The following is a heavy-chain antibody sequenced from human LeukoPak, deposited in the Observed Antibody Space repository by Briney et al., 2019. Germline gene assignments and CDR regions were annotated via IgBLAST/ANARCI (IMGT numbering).Heavy chain of an antibody. D-gene: IGHD2-2*01. CDR2: IKKDGSEK. CDR3: ARDDCSSLSCYHNWFDP. Sequence: GGSLRLSCAASGFTFSSYWMSWVRQAPGKGLERVAHIKKDGSEKYYVDSVKSGFTISRDNAKNSLYLQMNSLRAEDTAVYYCARDDCSSLSCYHNWFDPWGQGTLVTVSS. V-gene: IGHV3-7*01. CDR1: GFTFSSYW. J-gene: IGHJ5*02.